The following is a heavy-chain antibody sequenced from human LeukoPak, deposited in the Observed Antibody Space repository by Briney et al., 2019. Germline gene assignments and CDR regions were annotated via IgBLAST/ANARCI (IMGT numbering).Heavy chain of an antibody. D-gene: IGHD2-15*01. V-gene: IGHV3-53*01. CDR2: IYSGGST. CDR1: GFTVSSNY. J-gene: IGHJ4*02. Sequence: GGSLRLSCAASGFTVSSNYMSWVRQAPGKGLEWVSIIYSGGSTYYADSVKGRITISRDKSKNTLYLQMNSLRAEDTAVYYYARGIDKGLFDYWGQGTLVTVSS. CDR3: ARGIDKGLFDY.